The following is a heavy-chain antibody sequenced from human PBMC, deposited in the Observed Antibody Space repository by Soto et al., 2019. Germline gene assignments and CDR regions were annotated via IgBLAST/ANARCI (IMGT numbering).Heavy chain of an antibody. CDR1: VASISRYY. Sequence: PSETLSLTCIVSVASISRYYWTWIRQPPGGGLEWIGYMHHTQGTNDNPSLRGRVHMSIDTSMNQFSLRLTSVTAADTAVYYCARVPFVGYFDWLDPWGHGTLVTVSS. CDR2: MHHTQGT. V-gene: IGHV4-59*01. J-gene: IGHJ5*02. D-gene: IGHD3-9*01. CDR3: ARVPFVGYFDWLDP.